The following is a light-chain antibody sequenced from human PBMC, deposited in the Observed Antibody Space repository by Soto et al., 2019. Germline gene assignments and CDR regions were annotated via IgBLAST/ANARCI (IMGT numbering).Light chain of an antibody. CDR2: GAS. Sequence: YQGDGATLSCRDSSQSVSSNLAWYQQKPGQAPRLLIHGASTRATGIPARFSGSGSGTEFTLPISSLQSEDFAVYYCQQYNNWPPWTFGQGAKVDNK. J-gene: IGKJ1*01. CDR3: QQYNNWPPWT. V-gene: IGKV3-15*01. CDR1: QSVSSN.